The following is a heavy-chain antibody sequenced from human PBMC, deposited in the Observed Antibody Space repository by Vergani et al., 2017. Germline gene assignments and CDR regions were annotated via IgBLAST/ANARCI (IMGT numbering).Heavy chain of an antibody. J-gene: IGHJ4*02. V-gene: IGHV1-69*02. D-gene: IGHD2-2*02. CDR3: ARGLRXDCSSTSCYNLFDY. CDR1: GGTFSSYT. Sequence: QVQLVQSGAEVKKPGSSVKVSCKASGGTFSSYTISWVRQAPGQGLEWMGRIIPILGIANYAQKFQGRVTITADKSTSTAYMELSSLRSEDTAVYYCARGLRXDCSSTSCYNLFDYWGQGTLVTVSS. CDR2: IIPILGIA.